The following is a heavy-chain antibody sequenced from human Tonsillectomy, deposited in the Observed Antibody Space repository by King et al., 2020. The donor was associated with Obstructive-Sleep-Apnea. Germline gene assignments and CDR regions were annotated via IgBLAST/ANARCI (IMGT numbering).Heavy chain of an antibody. CDR1: GYTFTSYG. CDR3: AGDCEHCETGGNKNYYYGMDV. D-gene: IGHD4-23*01. CDR2: ISAYNGNT. J-gene: IGHJ6*02. Sequence: HVQLVESGAEVKKSGASVKVSCKASGYTFTSYGISWVRQAPGQGLEWMGWISAYNGNTNYAQKLQGRVTMTTNTTTKTAYREMRSLRSDDTAGYYCAGDCEHCETGGNKNYYYGMDVWGQGTTVTVSS. V-gene: IGHV1-18*01.